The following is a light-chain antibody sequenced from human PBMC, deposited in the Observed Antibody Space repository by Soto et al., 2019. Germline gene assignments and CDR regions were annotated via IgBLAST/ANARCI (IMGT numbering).Light chain of an antibody. CDR1: QNINNW. CDR3: QHYNSYSQT. CDR2: KAS. V-gene: IGKV1-5*03. J-gene: IGKJ1*01. Sequence: DIHMTQCPSTLSASVGDRVTITCRASQNINNWLAWYQQRPGKAPNLLIYKASNLESGVPSRFSGSGSGTEFTLTISSLQPDDLATYYCQHYNSYSQTFGQGTKVDIK.